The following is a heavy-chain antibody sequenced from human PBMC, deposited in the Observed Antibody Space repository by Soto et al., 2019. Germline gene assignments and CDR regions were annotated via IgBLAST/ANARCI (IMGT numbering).Heavy chain of an antibody. CDR1: GYSFTSYW. V-gene: IGHV5-51*01. D-gene: IGHD2-2*02. CDR3: ARGAIVVVPAAIMAPNYYYGMDV. CDR2: IYPGDSDT. Sequence: PGESLKISCKGSGYSFTSYWIGWVRQMPGKGLEWLGLIYPGDSDTRYSPSFQGQVTISADKSISTAYLQWSSLKASDTAMYYCARGAIVVVPAAIMAPNYYYGMDVWSQGTTVTVSS. J-gene: IGHJ6*02.